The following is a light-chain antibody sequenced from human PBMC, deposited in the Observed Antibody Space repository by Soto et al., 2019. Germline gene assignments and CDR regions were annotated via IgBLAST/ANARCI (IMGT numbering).Light chain of an antibody. V-gene: IGKV4-1*01. CDR2: WAS. CDR3: QQYYSTPPYT. Sequence: DIVMTQSPDSLAVSLGERATINCKSSQSVLYNSNNKNYVAWYQQKPGQPPQLLIYWASTRESGVPDRFSGSGSGTDFTLTISSLQAEDVAVYYCQQYYSTPPYTFGQGTKLEIQ. CDR1: QSVLYNSNNKNY. J-gene: IGKJ2*01.